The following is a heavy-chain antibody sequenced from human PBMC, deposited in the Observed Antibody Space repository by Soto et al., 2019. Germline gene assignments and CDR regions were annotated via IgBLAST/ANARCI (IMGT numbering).Heavy chain of an antibody. CDR1: GFTFSQDE. D-gene: IGHD2-15*01. Sequence: EVQLVESGGGLVQPGGSLRLSCAASGFTFSQDEMNWVRQAPGKGLEWIAYIQNHGYSTHYADSVKGRFTISRDNAKNSLYLQMSSLTAEDTAIYYCARGYDAGCHFGYWGQGVLVTVSS. CDR3: ARGYDAGCHFGY. CDR2: IQNHGYST. J-gene: IGHJ4*02. V-gene: IGHV3-48*03.